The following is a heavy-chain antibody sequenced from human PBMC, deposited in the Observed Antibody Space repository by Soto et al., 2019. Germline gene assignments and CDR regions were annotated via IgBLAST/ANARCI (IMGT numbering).Heavy chain of an antibody. J-gene: IGHJ3*02. CDR1: GYSFTKYW. D-gene: IGHD3-9*01. CDR3: ARQVYNYDILAPHAFDI. V-gene: IGHV5-51*01. Sequence: GESLKISCKGFGYSFTKYWIGWVRQMPGKGLEWMAIIYPGESDTRNSPSFQGQVTISADKSISTAYLQWSSLKASDTAMYYCARQVYNYDILAPHAFDIWGQGTMVTVSS. CDR2: IYPGESDT.